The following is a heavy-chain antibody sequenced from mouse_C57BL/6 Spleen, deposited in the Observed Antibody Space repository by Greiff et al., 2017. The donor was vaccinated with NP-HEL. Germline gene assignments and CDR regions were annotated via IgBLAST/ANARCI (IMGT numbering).Heavy chain of an antibody. Sequence: EVKLQESGPELVKPGASVKISCKASGYSFTGYYMNWVKQSPEKSLEWIGEINPSTGGTTYNQKFKAKATLTVDKSSSTAYMQLKSLTSEDSAVYYCARGGYYGSSPYAMDYWGQGTSVTVSS. D-gene: IGHD1-1*01. V-gene: IGHV1-42*01. CDR1: GYSFTGYY. J-gene: IGHJ4*01. CDR3: ARGGYYGSSPYAMDY. CDR2: INPSTGGT.